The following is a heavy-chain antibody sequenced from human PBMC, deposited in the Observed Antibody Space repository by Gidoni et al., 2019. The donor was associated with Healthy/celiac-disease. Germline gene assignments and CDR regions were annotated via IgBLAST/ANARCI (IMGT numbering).Heavy chain of an antibody. V-gene: IGHV4-34*01. J-gene: IGHJ6*02. CDR2: INPSGST. D-gene: IGHD3-10*01. CDR3: ARAMYYGSGSYYAYYYYYYGMDV. Sequence: QVQLQQWGAGLLKPSETLSLTCAVYGGSFSGYYWSWIRQPPGEGLEWIGEINPSGSTNYNPSLKSRVTISVDTSKNQFSLKLSSVTAADTAVYYCARAMYYGSGSYYAYYYYYYGMDVWGQGTTVTVSS. CDR1: GGSFSGYY.